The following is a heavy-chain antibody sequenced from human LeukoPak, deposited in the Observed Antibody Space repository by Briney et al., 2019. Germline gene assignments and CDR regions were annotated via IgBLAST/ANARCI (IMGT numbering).Heavy chain of an antibody. V-gene: IGHV4-39*01. J-gene: IGHJ4*02. D-gene: IGHD4-23*01. CDR2: IYYSGST. CDR1: GGSISSSSYY. Sequence: SETLSLTCTVSGGSISSSSYYWGWIRQPPGKGLEWIGGIYYSGSTYYNPSLKSRVTISVDTSKNQFSLKLSSVTAAVTAVYYCARLSTVVNWSDYWGQGTLVTVSS. CDR3: ARLSTVVNWSDY.